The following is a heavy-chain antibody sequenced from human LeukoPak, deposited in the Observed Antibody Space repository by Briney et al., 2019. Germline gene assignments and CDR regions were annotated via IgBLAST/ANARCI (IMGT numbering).Heavy chain of an antibody. Sequence: GGSLRLSCAASGFSFSVHAMSWVRQAPGKGLEWVSGIGSDGSTHYAESVKGRFVISRDNSKSTLYLQMNSLRAEDTAVYYCARTLKGYPIDYWGQGTLVTVSS. CDR3: ARTLKGYPIDY. CDR2: IGSDGST. D-gene: IGHD5-18*01. V-gene: IGHV3-23*01. CDR1: GFSFSVHA. J-gene: IGHJ4*02.